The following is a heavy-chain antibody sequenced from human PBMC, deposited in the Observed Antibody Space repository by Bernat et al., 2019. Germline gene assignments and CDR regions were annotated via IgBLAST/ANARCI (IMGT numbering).Heavy chain of an antibody. CDR1: GFTFSSYE. CDR2: ISSGGTI. J-gene: IGHJ4*02. D-gene: IGHD1-26*01. CDR3: AREYSGTYHAFDY. V-gene: IGHV3-48*03. Sequence: EVQLVESGGGLVQPGGSLRLSCAASGFTFSSYEMNWVRQAPGKGLEWVSYISSGGTIQYADSVKGRFTISRDNAKNSLFLQMNSLRAEDTAVYYCAREYSGTYHAFDYWGQGTLVTVSS.